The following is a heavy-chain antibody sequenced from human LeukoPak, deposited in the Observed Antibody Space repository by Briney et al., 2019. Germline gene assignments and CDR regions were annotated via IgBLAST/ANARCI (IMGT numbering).Heavy chain of an antibody. D-gene: IGHD2/OR15-2a*01. J-gene: IGHJ6*04. CDR1: GYSISSGYY. CDR3: ARKEYFDV. V-gene: IGHV4-38-2*01. Sequence: SETLSLTCAVSGYSISSGYYRGWIRQPPGKGLEWIGSIYHSGSTYYNPSLKSRVTISVDTSKNQFSLKLSSVTAADTAVYYCARKEYFDVWGKGTTVTVSS. CDR2: IYHSGST.